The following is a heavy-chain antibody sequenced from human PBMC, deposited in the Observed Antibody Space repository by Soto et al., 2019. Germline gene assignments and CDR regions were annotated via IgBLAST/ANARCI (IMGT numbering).Heavy chain of an antibody. CDR3: AKDSEMATITGYFQH. D-gene: IGHD5-12*01. J-gene: IGHJ1*01. CDR1: GFTFSSYA. Sequence: EVQLLESGGGLVQPGGSLRLSCAASGFTFSSYAMSWVRQAPGKGLEWVSAISGSGGSTYYADSVKGRFTISRDNSKNTLYLQVNSWSAEDTAVYYCAKDSEMATITGYFQHWGQGTLVTVPS. V-gene: IGHV3-23*01. CDR2: ISGSGGST.